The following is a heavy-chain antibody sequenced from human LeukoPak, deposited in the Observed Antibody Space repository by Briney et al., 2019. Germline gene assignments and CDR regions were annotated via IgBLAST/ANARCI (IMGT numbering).Heavy chain of an antibody. J-gene: IGHJ4*02. CDR2: IYSAGST. Sequence: GGSLRLSCAASGFTFSSYGMHWVRQAPGKGLEWVSIIYSAGSTYYADSVKGRFTISRDNPKNTLYLQMNSLRAEDTAVYYCAKGHCTNGICWLDWGQGTLVTVSS. CDR3: AKGHCTNGICWLD. D-gene: IGHD2-8*01. V-gene: IGHV3-NL1*01. CDR1: GFTFSSYG.